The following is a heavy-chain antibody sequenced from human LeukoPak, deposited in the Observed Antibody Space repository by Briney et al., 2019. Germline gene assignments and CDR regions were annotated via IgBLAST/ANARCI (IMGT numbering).Heavy chain of an antibody. V-gene: IGHV3-74*01. CDR2: INSDGSST. CDR3: AREGTYYDILTGYYMESAFDI. Sequence: GGSLRLSCAASGFTFSSYCMHWVRQAPGKGLVWVSRINSDGSSTSYADSVKGRFTISRHNAKNTLYLQMNSLRAEDTAVYYCAREGTYYDILTGYYMESAFDIWGQGTMVTVSS. D-gene: IGHD3-9*01. J-gene: IGHJ3*02. CDR1: GFTFSSYC.